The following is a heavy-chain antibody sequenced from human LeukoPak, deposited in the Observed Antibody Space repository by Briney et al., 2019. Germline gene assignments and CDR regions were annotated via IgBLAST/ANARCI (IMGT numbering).Heavy chain of an antibody. CDR2: ISGSGGST. D-gene: IGHD4-17*01. Sequence: RGSLRLSCAASGFTFSSYAMSWVRQAPGKGLEWVSAISGSGGSTYYADSVKGRFTISRDNSKNTLYLQMNSLRAEDTAVYYCAKDPYGDYDFDYWGQGTLVTVSS. CDR1: GFTFSSYA. V-gene: IGHV3-23*01. CDR3: AKDPYGDYDFDY. J-gene: IGHJ4*02.